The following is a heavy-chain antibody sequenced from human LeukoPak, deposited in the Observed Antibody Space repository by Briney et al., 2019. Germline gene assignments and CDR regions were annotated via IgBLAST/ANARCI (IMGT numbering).Heavy chain of an antibody. D-gene: IGHD1-26*01. J-gene: IGHJ4*02. CDR3: ARVLSGSLDY. V-gene: IGHV3-53*01. CDR1: GLTVSSEY. CDR2: IFNDGIT. Sequence: GGSLRLSCAASGLTVSSEYMSWVRQAPGQGLEWVSVIFNDGITYYADSVKGRFTISRDNSENTLFLHMDSLRAADTAVYFCARVLSGSLDYWGQGTLVTVSS.